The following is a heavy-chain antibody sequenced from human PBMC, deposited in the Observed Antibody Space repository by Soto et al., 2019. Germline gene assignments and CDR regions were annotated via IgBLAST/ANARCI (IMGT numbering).Heavy chain of an antibody. Sequence: QVQLVESGGGLVKPGGSLRLSCAASGFTFSDYYMSWIRQAPGKGLEWVSYISSSGSTIYYADSVKGRFTISRDNAKNSLYLQMNSLRAEDTAVYYCAREGALYCSSPSCHAGYRDYWGQGTLVTVSS. CDR1: GFTFSDYY. CDR3: AREGALYCSSPSCHAGYRDY. J-gene: IGHJ4*02. D-gene: IGHD2-2*01. CDR2: ISSSGSTI. V-gene: IGHV3-11*01.